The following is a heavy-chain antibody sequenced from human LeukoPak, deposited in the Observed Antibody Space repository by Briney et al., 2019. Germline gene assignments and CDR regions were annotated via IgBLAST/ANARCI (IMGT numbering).Heavy chain of an antibody. CDR3: ARFPGTAEYRHYYYMDV. D-gene: IGHD1-1*01. V-gene: IGHV4-39*07. CDR2: IFYSERT. CDR1: GASISSSSYY. Sequence: SETLSLTCTVSGASISSSSYYWGWIRQPPGKGLEWIGNIFYSERTNYNPSLKSRVTMSLDTSKNQFSLKLSSVTAADTAVYYCARFPGTAEYRHYYYMDVWGKGTTVTVSS. J-gene: IGHJ6*03.